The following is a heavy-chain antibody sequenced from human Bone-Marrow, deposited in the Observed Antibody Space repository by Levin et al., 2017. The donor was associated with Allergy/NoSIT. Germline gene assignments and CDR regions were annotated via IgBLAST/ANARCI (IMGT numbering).Heavy chain of an antibody. CDR3: AREGGYYGSGSSPPMDV. Sequence: QTGGSLRLSCAASGFTFSSYWMSWVRQAPGKGLEWVANIKQDGSEKYYVDSVKGRFTISRDNAKNSLYLQMNSLRAEDTAVYYCAREGGYYGSGSSPPMDVWGQGTTVTVSS. V-gene: IGHV3-7*01. CDR1: GFTFSSYW. D-gene: IGHD3-10*01. J-gene: IGHJ6*02. CDR2: IKQDGSEK.